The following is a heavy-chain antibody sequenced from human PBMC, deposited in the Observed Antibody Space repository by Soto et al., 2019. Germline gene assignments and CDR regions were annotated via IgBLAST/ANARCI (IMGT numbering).Heavy chain of an antibody. CDR3: ATRTMVRGENSPFDYYYMDV. CDR1: GYTLTELS. Sequence: ASVKVSCKVSGYTLTELSMHWVRQAPGKGLEWMGGFDPEDGETIYAQKFQGRVTMTEDTSTDTAYMELSSLRSEDTAVYYCATRTMVRGENSPFDYYYMDVWGKGTTVTVSS. V-gene: IGHV1-24*01. CDR2: FDPEDGET. J-gene: IGHJ6*03. D-gene: IGHD3-10*01.